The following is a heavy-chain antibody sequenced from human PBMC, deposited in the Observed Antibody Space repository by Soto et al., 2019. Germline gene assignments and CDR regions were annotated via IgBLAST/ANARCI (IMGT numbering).Heavy chain of an antibody. CDR2: INHSGST. CDR3: ARNFRPLTIFRSKNWFDP. CDR1: GGSFSGYY. J-gene: IGHJ5*02. V-gene: IGHV4-34*01. D-gene: IGHD3-9*01. Sequence: QVQLQQWGAGLLKPSETLSLTCAVYGGSFSGYYWSWIRQPPGKGLEWIGEINHSGSTNYNPSLKSRVTISVDTSKNQFSLKLSSVTAADTAVYYCARNFRPLTIFRSKNWFDPWGQGTLVTVSS.